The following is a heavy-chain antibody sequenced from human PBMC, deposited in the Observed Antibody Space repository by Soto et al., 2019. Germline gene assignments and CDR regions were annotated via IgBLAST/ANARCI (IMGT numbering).Heavy chain of an antibody. J-gene: IGHJ6*03. V-gene: IGHV4-4*02. CDR3: ARTVVPAAMRNYYYMDV. Sequence: QVQLQESGPGLVKPSGTLSLTCAVSSGSISSSNWWSWVRQPPGKGLEWIGEIYHSGRTNYNPYLKSRVTISVDKSTQQFSLKLSSVTAADTAVYYCARTVVPAAMRNYYYMDVWGKGPTVTLSS. CDR1: SGSISSSNW. D-gene: IGHD2-2*01. CDR2: IYHSGRT.